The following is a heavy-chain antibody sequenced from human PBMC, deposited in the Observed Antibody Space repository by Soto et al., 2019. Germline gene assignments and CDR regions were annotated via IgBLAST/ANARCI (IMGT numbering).Heavy chain of an antibody. D-gene: IGHD3-22*01. V-gene: IGHV3-21*01. Sequence: GGSLRLSCAGSGFNFTDYNMNWVRQAPGKGLEWVSSISSTGRYIYYGDSVRGRITVSRDNAKNSLFLQMTSLRVEDTAVYYCARNFDSGGYYSDYWGQGTLVTVSS. J-gene: IGHJ4*02. CDR2: ISSTGRYI. CDR3: ARNFDSGGYYSDY. CDR1: GFNFTDYN.